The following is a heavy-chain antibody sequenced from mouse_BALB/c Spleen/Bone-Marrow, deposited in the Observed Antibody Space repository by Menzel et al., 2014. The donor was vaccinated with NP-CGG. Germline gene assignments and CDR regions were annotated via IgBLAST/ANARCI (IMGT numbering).Heavy chain of an antibody. J-gene: IGHJ3*01. D-gene: IGHD2-4*01. Sequence: EVKLVESGPGLVKPSQSLSLTCTVTGYSIXRDYAWNWIRQFPGDKLEWMGYISYSGSTTYNPSLKSRISITRDTSKNQFFLQLNSVTTEDTATYYCARSSSYDYDVGFAYWGQGTLVTVSA. CDR2: ISYSGST. CDR1: GYSIXRDYA. CDR3: ARSSSYDYDVGFAY. V-gene: IGHV3-2*02.